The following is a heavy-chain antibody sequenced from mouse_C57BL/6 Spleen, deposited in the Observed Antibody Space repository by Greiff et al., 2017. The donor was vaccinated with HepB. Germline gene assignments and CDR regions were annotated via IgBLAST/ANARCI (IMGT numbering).Heavy chain of an antibody. CDR2: ISYDGSN. CDR1: GYSITSGYY. V-gene: IGHV3-6*01. D-gene: IGHD2-4*01. CDR3: AKYDYDEVWFAY. J-gene: IGHJ3*01. Sequence: EVKLQESGPGLVKPSQSLSLTCSVTGYSITSGYYWNWIRQFPGNKLEWMGYISYDGSNNYNPSLKNRISITRDTSKNQFFLKLNSVTTEDTATYYCAKYDYDEVWFAYWGQGTLVTVSA.